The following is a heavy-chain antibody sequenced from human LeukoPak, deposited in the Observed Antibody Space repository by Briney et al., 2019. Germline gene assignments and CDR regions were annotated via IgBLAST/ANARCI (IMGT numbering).Heavy chain of an antibody. Sequence: SETLSLTCAVYGGPFSGYYWSWIRQPPGKGLEWIGEINHSGSTNYNPSLKSRVTISVDTSKNQFSLKLSSVTAADTAVYYCARRSFSGWHGYWGQGTLVTVSS. V-gene: IGHV4-34*01. CDR3: ARRSFSGWHGY. J-gene: IGHJ4*02. CDR2: INHSGST. CDR1: GGPFSGYY. D-gene: IGHD6-19*01.